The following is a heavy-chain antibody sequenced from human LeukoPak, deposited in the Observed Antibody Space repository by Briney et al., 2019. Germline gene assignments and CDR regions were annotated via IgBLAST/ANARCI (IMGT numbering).Heavy chain of an antibody. V-gene: IGHV4-34*01. CDR2: INHSGST. J-gene: IGHJ4*02. CDR3: ARGRLLWLRFTYYFDY. Sequence: GSLRLSCAASGFTFSSYAMSWVRQPPGKGLEWIGEINHSGSTNYNPSLKSRVTISVDTSKNQCSLKLSSVTAADTAVYYCARGRLLWLRFTYYFDYWGQGTLVTVSS. CDR1: GFTFSSYA. D-gene: IGHD5-12*01.